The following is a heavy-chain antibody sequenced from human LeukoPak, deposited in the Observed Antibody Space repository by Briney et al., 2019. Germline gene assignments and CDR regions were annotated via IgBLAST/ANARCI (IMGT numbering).Heavy chain of an antibody. CDR3: ASYDSSGYFFGDP. V-gene: IGHV4-59*01. D-gene: IGHD3-22*01. Sequence: SETLSLTCTVSGGSISSYYWSWIRQPPGKGLEWIGYIYYSGSTNYNPSLKSRVTISVDTSKNQFSLKLSSVTAADTAVYYCASYDSSGYFFGDPWGQGTLVTVSS. J-gene: IGHJ5*02. CDR1: GGSISSYY. CDR2: IYYSGST.